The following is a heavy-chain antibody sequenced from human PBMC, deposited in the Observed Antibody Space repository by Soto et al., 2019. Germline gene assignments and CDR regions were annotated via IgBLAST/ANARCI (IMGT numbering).Heavy chain of an antibody. J-gene: IGHJ5*02. Sequence: SLRISCAASGFTFSSYGMHWVRQAPGKGLEWVAVIWYDGSNKYYADSVKGRFTISRDNSKNTLYLQMNSLRAEDTAVYYCARDKIAAQRLTENWFDPWGQGTLVTVSS. CDR1: GFTFSSYG. D-gene: IGHD6-25*01. V-gene: IGHV3-33*01. CDR3: ARDKIAAQRLTENWFDP. CDR2: IWYDGSNK.